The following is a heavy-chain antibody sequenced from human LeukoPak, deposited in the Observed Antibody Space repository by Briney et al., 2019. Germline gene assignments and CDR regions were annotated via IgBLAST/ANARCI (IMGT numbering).Heavy chain of an antibody. CDR2: INSDGSTT. Sequence: GGSLRLSCAASGFTFSSYSMNWVRQAPGKGLVWVSRINSDGSTTSYADSVKGRFTISRDNAKNTLYLQMNSLRAEDTAVYYCPRLAAALDAFDIWGQGTMVTVSS. V-gene: IGHV3-74*01. CDR1: GFTFSSYS. D-gene: IGHD6-13*01. CDR3: PRLAAALDAFDI. J-gene: IGHJ3*02.